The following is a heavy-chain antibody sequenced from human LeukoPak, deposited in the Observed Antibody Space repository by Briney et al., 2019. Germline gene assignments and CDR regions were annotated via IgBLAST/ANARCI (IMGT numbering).Heavy chain of an antibody. CDR2: IYISGST. D-gene: IGHD3-10*01. J-gene: IGHJ4*02. Sequence: SETLSLTCTVSGGSISSYYWSWIRQPPGKGLEWIGYIYISGSTNYNPSLKSRVTMSVDTSKNQFSLKLSSVTAADTAIYYCARDAYYYGSGSYPLDYWGQGTLVTVSS. CDR1: GGSISSYY. V-gene: IGHV4-59*12. CDR3: ARDAYYYGSGSYPLDY.